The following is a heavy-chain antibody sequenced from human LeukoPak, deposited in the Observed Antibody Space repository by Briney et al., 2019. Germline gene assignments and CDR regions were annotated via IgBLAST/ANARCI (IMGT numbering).Heavy chain of an antibody. V-gene: IGHV1-2*02. J-gene: IGHJ4*02. CDR3: ARVKYYDSGSYFQNYFDY. D-gene: IGHD3-10*01. CDR1: GYTFTDFY. Sequence: GASVRVSSKASGYTFTDFYLHWVRQAPGQGLEWMGWINPHSGGTEFAQTFQGRVTMTRDTSINTAYMVLTRLRSDDTAVYYCARVKYYDSGSYFQNYFDYWGQGTLVTVSS. CDR2: INPHSGGT.